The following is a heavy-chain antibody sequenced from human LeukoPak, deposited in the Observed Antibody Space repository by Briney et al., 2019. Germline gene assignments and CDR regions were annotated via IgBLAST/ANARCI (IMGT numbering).Heavy chain of an antibody. CDR3: ARLPRIAAAVIAFDI. V-gene: IGHV4-59*12. CDR1: DDSISDYY. Sequence: PSETLSLTCTVSDDSISDYYRGWIRQPPGKGLEWIGYFYNSGRSTYNPSLKSRVTISADTSKNQFSLKLSSVTAADTAVYYCARLPRIAAAVIAFDIWGQGTMVTVSS. D-gene: IGHD6-13*01. J-gene: IGHJ3*02. CDR2: FYNSGRS.